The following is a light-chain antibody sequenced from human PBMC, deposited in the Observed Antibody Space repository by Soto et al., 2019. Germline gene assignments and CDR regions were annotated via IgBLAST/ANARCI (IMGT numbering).Light chain of an antibody. J-gene: IGLJ3*02. CDR3: AAWDDSLRGVV. V-gene: IGLV1-47*02. Sequence: QSVLTQPPSASGAPGQRVTLSCIGGSSNVGFNAVNWYQQLPGAAPKLLIHGNSQRPSGVPDRFSGSKSGTSASLAIIGLRAEVEAHYYCAAWDDSLRGVVFGEGTKLTVL. CDR1: SSNVGFNA. CDR2: GNS.